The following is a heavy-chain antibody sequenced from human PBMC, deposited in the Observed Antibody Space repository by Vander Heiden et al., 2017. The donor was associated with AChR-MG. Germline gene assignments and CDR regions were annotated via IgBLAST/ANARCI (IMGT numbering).Heavy chain of an antibody. V-gene: IGHV3-30*18. J-gene: IGHJ5*02. CDR2: ISYDGSNK. D-gene: IGHD6-19*01. Sequence: QVQLVESGGGVVQPGRSLRLSCAASGFPFSGYGMHWVRQAPGKGLEWVAVISYDGSNKYYADSVKGRFTISRDNSKNTLYLQMNSLRAEDTAVYYCAKDRDSSGWLNWFDPWGQGTLVTVSS. CDR1: GFPFSGYG. CDR3: AKDRDSSGWLNWFDP.